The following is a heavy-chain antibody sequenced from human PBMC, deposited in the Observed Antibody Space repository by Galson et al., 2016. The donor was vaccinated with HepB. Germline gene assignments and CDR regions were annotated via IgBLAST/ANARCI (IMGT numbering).Heavy chain of an antibody. Sequence: GDTNYAQKFQGRITVTRDTSISTAYMELSRLRSDDTAVYYCARDPSNWFDPWGQGTLVTVSS. CDR2: GDT. V-gene: IGHV1-2*02. J-gene: IGHJ5*02. CDR3: ARDPSNWFDP.